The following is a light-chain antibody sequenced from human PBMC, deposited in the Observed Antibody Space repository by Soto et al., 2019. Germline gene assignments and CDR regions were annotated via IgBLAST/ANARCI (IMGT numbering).Light chain of an antibody. V-gene: IGKV3-11*01. CDR2: DAS. J-gene: IGKJ1*01. CDR1: QSVSSSY. CDR3: QQRSNWLWK. Sequence: EIVMTQSPATLSVAPGERATLSCRASQSVSSSYLAWYPQKPGQAPRLLIYDASNRATGIPARFSGSGSGTDFTLTISSLEPEDFAVYYCQQRSNWLWKCGQGNKGDIK.